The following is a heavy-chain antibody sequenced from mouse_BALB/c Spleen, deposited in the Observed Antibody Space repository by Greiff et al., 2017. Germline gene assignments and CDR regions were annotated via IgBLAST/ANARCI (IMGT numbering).Heavy chain of an antibody. CDR1: GFTFSSFG. J-gene: IGHJ4*01. D-gene: IGHD2-2*01. V-gene: IGHV5-17*02. CDR2: ISSGSSTI. CDR3: AREGYGYDGRYAMDY. Sequence: EVNVVESGGGLVQPGGSRKLSCAASGFTFSSFGMHWVRQAPEKGLEWVAYISSGSSTIYYADTVKGRFTISRDNPKNTLFLQMTSLRSEDTAMYYCAREGYGYDGRYAMDYWGQGTSVTVSS.